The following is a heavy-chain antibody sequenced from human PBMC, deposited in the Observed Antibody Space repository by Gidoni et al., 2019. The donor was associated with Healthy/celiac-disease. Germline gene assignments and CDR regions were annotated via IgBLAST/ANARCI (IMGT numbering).Heavy chain of an antibody. Sequence: EVQLVESVGGLVKPGGSLRFSCAASGFTFSSYSMNWVRQAPGKGLEWVSSISSSSSYIYYADSVKGRFNISRDNAKNSLYLQMNSLRAEDTAVYYCARDQDTAMATPYYYGMDVWGQGTTVTVSS. CDR1: GFTFSSYS. V-gene: IGHV3-21*01. D-gene: IGHD5-18*01. J-gene: IGHJ6*02. CDR2: ISSSSSYI. CDR3: ARDQDTAMATPYYYGMDV.